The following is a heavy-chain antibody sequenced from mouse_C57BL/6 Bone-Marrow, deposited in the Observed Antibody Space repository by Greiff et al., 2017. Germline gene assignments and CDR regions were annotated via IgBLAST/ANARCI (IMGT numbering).Heavy chain of an antibody. CDR2: IHLSDSDT. CDR1: GYTFTSYW. D-gene: IGHD1-1*01. V-gene: IGHV1-74*01. Sequence: QVQLQQPGAELVKPGASVKVSCKASGYTFTSYWMHWVKQRPGQGLEWIGRIHLSDSDTNYNQKFKGKATLTVDKSSSTAYMQLSSLTSEDSAVYYCAKPLYGSSWYAMDYWGQGTSVTVSS. CDR3: AKPLYGSSWYAMDY. J-gene: IGHJ4*01.